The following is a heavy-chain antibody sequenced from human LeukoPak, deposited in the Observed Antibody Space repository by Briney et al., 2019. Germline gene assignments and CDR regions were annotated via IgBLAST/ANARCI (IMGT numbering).Heavy chain of an antibody. J-gene: IGHJ5*02. V-gene: IGHV3-23*01. CDR1: RFTFSNYA. D-gene: IGHD3-10*01. CDR3: ARNLPERSRLITMIRGVRSWFDP. CDR2: IFGSGSST. Sequence: GGSLRLSCAASRFTFSNYAMSWVRQAPGKGLEWVSSIFGSGSSTYYADSVKGRFTISRDNSKNTLYLQMTSLRAEDTAVYYCARNLPERSRLITMIRGVRSWFDPWGQGTLVTVSS.